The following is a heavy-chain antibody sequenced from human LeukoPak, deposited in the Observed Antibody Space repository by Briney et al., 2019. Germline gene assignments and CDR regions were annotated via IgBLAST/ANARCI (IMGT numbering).Heavy chain of an antibody. V-gene: IGHV4-4*09. J-gene: IGHJ3*02. Sequence: SETLSLTCTVPGGPISSYYWSWIRQPPGKGLEWIGYIYTSGSTNYNPSLKSRVTISVDTSKNQFSLKLNFVTAADTAVYYCARQDILTGYFISGWAFDIWGQGTMVTVSS. CDR1: GGPISSYY. CDR3: ARQDILTGYFISGWAFDI. D-gene: IGHD3-9*01. CDR2: IYTSGST.